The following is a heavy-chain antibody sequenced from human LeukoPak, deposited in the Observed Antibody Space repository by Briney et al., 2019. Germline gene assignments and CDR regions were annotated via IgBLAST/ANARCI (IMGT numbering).Heavy chain of an antibody. V-gene: IGHV4-59*01. CDR2: IYYSGST. D-gene: IGHD5-18*01. CDR3: ARTEESGYSYRYFGYYYYMDV. Sequence: SETLSLTCTVSGGSISNYYWSWIRQPAGKGLEWIGYIYYSGSTHYNPSLKSRVTISVDTSKNQFSLKLSSVTAADTAVYYCARTEESGYSYRYFGYYYYMDVWGKGTTVTVSS. J-gene: IGHJ6*03. CDR1: GGSISNYY.